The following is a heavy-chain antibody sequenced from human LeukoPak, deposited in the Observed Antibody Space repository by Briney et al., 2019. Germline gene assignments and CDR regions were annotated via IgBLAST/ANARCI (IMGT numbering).Heavy chain of an antibody. V-gene: IGHV4-34*01. Sequence: SETLSLTCAVYGGSFSGYYWSWIRQPPGKGLEWIGEINHSGSTNYNPSLKSRVTISVDTSKNQFSLKLSSVTAAGTAVYYCARGHSSSWYYYYMDVWGKGTTVTVSS. CDR1: GGSFSGYY. D-gene: IGHD6-13*01. CDR3: ARGHSSSWYYYYMDV. CDR2: INHSGST. J-gene: IGHJ6*03.